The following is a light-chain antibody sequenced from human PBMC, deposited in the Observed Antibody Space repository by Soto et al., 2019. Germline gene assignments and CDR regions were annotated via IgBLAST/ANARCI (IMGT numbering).Light chain of an antibody. CDR2: GAS. CDR3: QQYGGSPRT. CDR1: QSVSSN. V-gene: IGKV3-20*01. Sequence: EIVLTQSPGTLSLSPGERATLSCRASQSVSSNLAWYQQKPGQAPRLLIYGASSRATGIPDRFSGSGSGTDFTLTISRLEPEDFAVYYCQQYGGSPRTFGQGTKVDIK. J-gene: IGKJ1*01.